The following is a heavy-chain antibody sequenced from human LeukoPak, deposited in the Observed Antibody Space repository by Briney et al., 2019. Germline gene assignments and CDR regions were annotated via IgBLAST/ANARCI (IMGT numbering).Heavy chain of an antibody. CDR1: GFTFSDFW. J-gene: IGHJ4*02. Sequence: GSLRLSCATSGFTFSDFWMHWVRQVPGKGLVWVSRINSDGTSTSYADSVKGRFTISRDNAKNTLYLLMSSLRADDTAVYYCARDRTTLGYWGQGTLVTVSS. V-gene: IGHV3-74*01. CDR2: INSDGTST. D-gene: IGHD1-7*01. CDR3: ARDRTTLGY.